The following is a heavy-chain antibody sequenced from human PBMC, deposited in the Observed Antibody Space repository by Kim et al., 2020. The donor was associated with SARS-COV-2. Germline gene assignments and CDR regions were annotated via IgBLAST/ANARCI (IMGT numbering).Heavy chain of an antibody. CDR2: IYYSGST. J-gene: IGHJ5*02. CDR3: AREHTGWFDP. CDR1: GCSISSGGYY. Sequence: SETLSLTCTVSGCSISSGGYYWSWIRQHPGKGLEWIGYIYYSGSTYYNPSLKSRVTISVDTSKNQFSLKLSSVTAADTAVYYCAREHTGWFDPWGQGTLVTVSS. V-gene: IGHV4-31*03.